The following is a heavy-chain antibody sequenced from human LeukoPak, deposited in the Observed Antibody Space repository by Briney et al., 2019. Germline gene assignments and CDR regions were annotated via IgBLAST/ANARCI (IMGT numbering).Heavy chain of an antibody. CDR1: GFTFSSYA. Sequence: GGSLRLSCAAPGFTFSSYAMHWVRQAPGKGLEWVAVISYDGSNKYYADSVKGRFTISRDNPKNTLYLQMNSLRAEDTAVYYCARGSAGSSWLNLDYWGQGTLVTVSS. CDR2: ISYDGSNK. D-gene: IGHD6-13*01. CDR3: ARGSAGSSWLNLDY. V-gene: IGHV3-30*04. J-gene: IGHJ4*02.